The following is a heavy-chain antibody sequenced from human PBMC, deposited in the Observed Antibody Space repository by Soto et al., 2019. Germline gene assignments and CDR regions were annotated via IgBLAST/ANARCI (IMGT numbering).Heavy chain of an antibody. CDR1: GYSFTSYW. J-gene: IGHJ6*02. V-gene: IGHV5-10-1*01. CDR2: IDPSDSYT. Sequence: GESLKISCKGSGYSFTSYWINWVRQMPGKGLEWMGRIDPSDSYTNYSPSFQGHVTISADKSISTAYLQWSSLKASDTAMYYFARLPYGSSYNYYNGMDVWGQGTTVTAP. D-gene: IGHD3-10*01. CDR3: ARLPYGSSYNYYNGMDV.